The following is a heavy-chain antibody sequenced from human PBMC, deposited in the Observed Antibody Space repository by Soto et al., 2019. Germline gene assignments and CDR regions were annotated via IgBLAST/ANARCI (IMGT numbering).Heavy chain of an antibody. D-gene: IGHD6-19*01. J-gene: IGHJ4*02. CDR3: AKDLSLTLTHALAPVDY. CDR1: GFTFSSYA. CDR2: ISGSGGST. Sequence: GGSLRLSCAAPGFTFSSYALSWVRQAPGKGLEWVSAISGSGGSTYYADSVKGRFTISRDNSKNTLYLQMKSLRDEDTAVYYCAKDLSLTLTHALAPVDYWGKGTLVTVS. V-gene: IGHV3-23*01.